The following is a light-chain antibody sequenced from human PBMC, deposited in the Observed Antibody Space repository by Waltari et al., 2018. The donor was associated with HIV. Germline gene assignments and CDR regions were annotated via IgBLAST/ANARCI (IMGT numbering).Light chain of an antibody. CDR2: GNS. CDR1: SSNIGAGYD. Sequence: QSVLPQPPSVSGAPGQRVTISCTGSSSNIGAGYDVTWNQQLPGTAPKLLIYGNSNRPSGVPDRFSGSKSGTSASLAITGLQAEDEADYYCQSYDSSLSGPVVFGGGTKLTVL. V-gene: IGLV1-40*01. J-gene: IGLJ2*01. CDR3: QSYDSSLSGPVV.